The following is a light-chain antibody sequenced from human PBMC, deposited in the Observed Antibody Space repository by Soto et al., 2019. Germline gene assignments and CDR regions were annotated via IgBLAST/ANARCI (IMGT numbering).Light chain of an antibody. CDR3: SSFTSSSTPV. J-gene: IGLJ2*01. CDR1: SSDVGGYNY. V-gene: IGLV2-14*01. Sequence: QSALTQPASVSGSPGLSITISCTGTSSDVGGYNYVSWYQQHPGIAPKLMIYDVSDRPSGVSNRFSGSKSGDTASLTISGLQAEDEADYYCSSFTSSSTPVFGGGTKLTVL. CDR2: DVS.